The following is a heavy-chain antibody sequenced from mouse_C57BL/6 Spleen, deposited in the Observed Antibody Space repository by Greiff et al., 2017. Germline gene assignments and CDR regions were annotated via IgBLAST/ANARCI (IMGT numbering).Heavy chain of an antibody. CDR2: IDPNSGGT. J-gene: IGHJ4*01. CDR1: GYTFTSYW. CDR3: AATVVARGYAMDY. D-gene: IGHD1-1*01. V-gene: IGHV1-72*01. Sequence: QVQLQQPGAELVKPGASVKLSCKASGYTFTSYWMHWVKQRPGRGLEWIGRIDPNSGGTKYNEKFKSKATLTVDKPSSTAYMQISSLTSEDSAVYYCAATVVARGYAMDYWGQGTSVTVSS.